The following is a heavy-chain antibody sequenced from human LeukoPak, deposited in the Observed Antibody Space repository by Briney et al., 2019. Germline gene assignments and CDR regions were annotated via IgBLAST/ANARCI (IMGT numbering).Heavy chain of an antibody. Sequence: GGSLRLSCAASGFTFSSYAMPWVRQAPGKGLEWVAVISYDGSNKYYADSVKGRFTISRDNSKNTLYLQMNSLRAEDTAVYYCARSYYDILTGYPPPPNFDYWGQGTLVTVSS. CDR2: ISYDGSNK. CDR3: ARSYYDILTGYPPPPNFDY. J-gene: IGHJ4*02. CDR1: GFTFSSYA. D-gene: IGHD3-9*01. V-gene: IGHV3-30-3*01.